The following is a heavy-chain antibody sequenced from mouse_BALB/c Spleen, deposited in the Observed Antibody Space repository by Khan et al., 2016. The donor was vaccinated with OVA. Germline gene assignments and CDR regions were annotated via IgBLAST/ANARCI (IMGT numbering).Heavy chain of an antibody. J-gene: IGHJ3*01. CDR3: ARWFTY. V-gene: IGHV3-2*02. CDR1: GYSITSDYA. Sequence: EVQLVESGPGLVKPSQSLSLTCTVTGYSITSDYAWNWIRQFPGNKPEWMGYISYSGSTTYNPSLKSRISITRDTSKNQFFLQLNSVTTEDTATXYCARWFTYWGQGTLVTVSA. CDR2: ISYSGST.